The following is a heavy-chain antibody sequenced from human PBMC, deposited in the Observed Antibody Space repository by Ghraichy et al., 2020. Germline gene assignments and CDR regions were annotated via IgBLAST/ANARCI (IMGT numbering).Heavy chain of an antibody. CDR1: GGSFSGYY. J-gene: IGHJ6*02. V-gene: IGHV4-34*01. Sequence: SQTLSLTCAVYGGSFSGYYWSWIRQPPGKGLEWIGEINHSGSTNYNPSLKSRVTISVDTSKNQFSLKLSSVTAADTAVYYCARRGPNLYYYYGMDVWGQGTTVTVS. D-gene: IGHD3-16*01. CDR3: ARRGPNLYYYYGMDV. CDR2: INHSGST.